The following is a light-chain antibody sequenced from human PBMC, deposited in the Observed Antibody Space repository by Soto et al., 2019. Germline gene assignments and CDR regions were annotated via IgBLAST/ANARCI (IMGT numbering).Light chain of an antibody. CDR3: AAWDDSLNGVV. Sequence: QSVLTQPPSTSGTPGQRVTISCSGSSSNIGSNTVNWYQQVPGTAPKLLIYSNNLRPSGVPDRFSGSKSGTSASLAISGLQSEDEADYYCAAWDDSLNGVVFSGGTKLTVL. V-gene: IGLV1-44*01. CDR1: SSNIGSNT. J-gene: IGLJ2*01. CDR2: SNN.